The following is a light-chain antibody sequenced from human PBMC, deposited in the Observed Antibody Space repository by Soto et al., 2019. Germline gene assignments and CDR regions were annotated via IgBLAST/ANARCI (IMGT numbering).Light chain of an antibody. CDR2: GVS. CDR1: SSDVGGYNY. Sequence: QSVLTHPASVSGSPGQSITISCTGTSSDVGGYNYVSWYQQHPGKAPKLMISGVSNRPSGVSNRFSGSKSGNTASLTISGLQTEDEADYYCISYTNSVTYVFGTGTEVTVL. J-gene: IGLJ1*01. V-gene: IGLV2-14*01. CDR3: ISYTNSVTYV.